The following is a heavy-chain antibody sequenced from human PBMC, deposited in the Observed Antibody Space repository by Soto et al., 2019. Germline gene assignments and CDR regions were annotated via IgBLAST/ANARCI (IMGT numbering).Heavy chain of an antibody. CDR3: VRVGIVARRVLDY. Sequence: EVQLVESGGGLVQPGGSLRLSCAASGFTFSDHYMDWVRQARGKGLEWVGRIRNKANSYTTGYAASVKGRFTISRDDSKNSLYLQMNSLKTDDTAVYYCVRVGIVARRVLDYWGQGTLVTVSS. CDR2: IRNKANSYTT. V-gene: IGHV3-72*01. CDR1: GFTFSDHY. D-gene: IGHD5-12*01. J-gene: IGHJ4*02.